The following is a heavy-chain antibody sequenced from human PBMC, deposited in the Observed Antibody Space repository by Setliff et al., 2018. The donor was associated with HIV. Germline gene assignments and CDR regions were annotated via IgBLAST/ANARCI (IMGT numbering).Heavy chain of an antibody. J-gene: IGHJ1*01. CDR3: ARGGYSYGFGRHRAYFQY. CDR1: GGSFSAYF. V-gene: IGHV4-34*01. D-gene: IGHD5-18*01. Sequence: SETLSLTCAVYGGSFSAYFWSWIRQTPGKGLEWIGEINHSGGTNYNPSLKSRVTMSVDTSKNQFSLKLSSVTAADTAVFYCARGGYSYGFGRHRAYFQYWGQGTQVTVSS. CDR2: INHSGGT.